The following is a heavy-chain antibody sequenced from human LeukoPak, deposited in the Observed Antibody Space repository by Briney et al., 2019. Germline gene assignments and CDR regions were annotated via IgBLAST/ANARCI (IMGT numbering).Heavy chain of an antibody. D-gene: IGHD4-23*01. CDR1: GFTFSSYA. J-gene: IGHJ4*02. V-gene: IGHV3-23*01. CDR3: AKGPVRFDY. CDR2: ISGSGGST. Sequence: GGCLRLSCAASGFTFSSYAMSWVRQAPGKGLEWVSGISGSGGSTYYADSVKGRFTISGDNSKNTLYLQMNSLRAEDTAVYYCAKGPVRFDYWGQGTLVTVSS.